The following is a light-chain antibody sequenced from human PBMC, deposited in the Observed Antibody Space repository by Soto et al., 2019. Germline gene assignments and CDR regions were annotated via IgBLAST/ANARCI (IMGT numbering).Light chain of an antibody. J-gene: IGKJ3*01. V-gene: IGKV1-33*01. Sequence: DIQMTQSPSSLSASVGDRVTITCQASQDITSYLNWYQHKPGKAPKLLIYDASILEAGVPPRFSGSGPGTDFTLTISSLQPEHVATYYCQQCNYPHIFGPGTTVDFK. CDR2: DAS. CDR1: QDITSY. CDR3: QQCNYPHI.